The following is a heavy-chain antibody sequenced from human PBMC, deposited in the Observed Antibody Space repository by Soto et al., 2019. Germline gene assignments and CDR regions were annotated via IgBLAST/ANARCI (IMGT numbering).Heavy chain of an antibody. CDR2: ISGSGGST. Sequence: GESLRLSCAASGFTFSSYAMSWVRQAPGKGLEWVSAISGSGGSTYYADSVKGRFTISRDNSKNTLYLQMNSLRAEDTAVYYCAKDKLFELLPLYFDYWGQGTLVTVSS. CDR3: AKDKLFELLPLYFDY. V-gene: IGHV3-23*01. CDR1: GFTFSSYA. D-gene: IGHD1-26*01. J-gene: IGHJ4*02.